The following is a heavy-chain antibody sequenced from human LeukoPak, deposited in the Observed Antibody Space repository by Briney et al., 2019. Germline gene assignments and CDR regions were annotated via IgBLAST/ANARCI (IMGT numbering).Heavy chain of an antibody. J-gene: IGHJ3*02. D-gene: IGHD6-6*01. V-gene: IGHV3-21*01. CDR1: GFTFSSYS. Sequence: GGSLRLSCAASGFTFSSYSMNWVRQAPGKGLEWVSSISSGSSYIYYADSVKGRFTISRDNAKNSLYLQMNSLRAEDTAVYYCARDNQLVRAFDIWGQGTMVTVSS. CDR2: ISSGSSYI. CDR3: ARDNQLVRAFDI.